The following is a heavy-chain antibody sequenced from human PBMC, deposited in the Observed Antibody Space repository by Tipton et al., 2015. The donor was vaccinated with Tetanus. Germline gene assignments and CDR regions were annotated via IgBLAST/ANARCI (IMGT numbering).Heavy chain of an antibody. CDR1: GFIFSSYG. J-gene: IGHJ4*02. Sequence: SLRLSCAASGFIFSSYGIHWVRQAPGKGLEWVAVTWYDGTDKYYADSVKGRFIISRDHSKNTLYLQMNSLRAEDTAVYYCAREADCSGGSCFSGDFDNWGQGTQVTVSS. CDR2: TWYDGTDK. V-gene: IGHV3-33*01. CDR3: AREADCSGGSCFSGDFDN. D-gene: IGHD2-15*01.